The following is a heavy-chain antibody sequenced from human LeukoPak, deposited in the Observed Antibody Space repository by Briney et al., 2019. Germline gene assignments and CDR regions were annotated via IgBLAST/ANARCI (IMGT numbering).Heavy chain of an antibody. J-gene: IGHJ4*02. D-gene: IGHD5-18*01. V-gene: IGHV3-66*01. CDR2: IYSGGST. CDR1: GFTFSSHE. Sequence: PGGSLILSCVASGFTFSSHEMSWVRQAPGKGLEWVSVIYSGGSTYYADSVKGRFTISRDNSKNTLYLQMNSLRAEDTAVYYCAREGYGYSYQNVGYWGQGTLVTVSS. CDR3: AREGYGYSYQNVGY.